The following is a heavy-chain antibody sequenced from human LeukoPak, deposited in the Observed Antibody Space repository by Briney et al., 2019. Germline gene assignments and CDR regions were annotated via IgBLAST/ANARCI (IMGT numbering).Heavy chain of an antibody. CDR2: ISGSGGST. CDR1: GFTFSSYA. Sequence: GGSLRLSCAASGFTFSSYAMSWVRQAPGKGLEWVSAISGSGGSTYYADSVKGRFTISRDNSKNTLYLQMSSLRAEDTAVYYCAKDRRSSSWYPRGPYGMDVWGQGTTVTVSS. CDR3: AKDRRSSSWYPRGPYGMDV. D-gene: IGHD6-13*01. J-gene: IGHJ6*02. V-gene: IGHV3-23*01.